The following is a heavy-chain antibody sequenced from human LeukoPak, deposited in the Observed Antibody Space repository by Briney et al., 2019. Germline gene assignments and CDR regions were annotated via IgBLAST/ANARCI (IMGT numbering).Heavy chain of an antibody. CDR3: ARFGVVAGTNY. D-gene: IGHD6-19*01. Sequence: GGSLRLSCAASGFTFSSNYMSWVRQAPGKGLEWVSVIYSGGSTYYADSVKGRFTISRDNSKNTLYLQMNSLRAEDTAVYYCARFGVVAGTNYWGQGTLVTVSS. CDR1: GFTFSSNY. J-gene: IGHJ4*02. V-gene: IGHV3-66*01. CDR2: IYSGGST.